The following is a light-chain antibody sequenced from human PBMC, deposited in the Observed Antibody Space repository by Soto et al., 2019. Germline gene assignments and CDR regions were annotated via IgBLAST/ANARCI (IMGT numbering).Light chain of an antibody. CDR3: AALDDSLNGVV. J-gene: IGLJ2*01. CDR2: SNN. CDR1: LSNIGTNF. Sequence: QSVLIHPPSASGTPGQRFTISCSGSLSNIGTNFVNWYQQLPGTAPKLLIYSNNQRPSGVPDRFSGSKSGTSASLGVSGLQSEDASDYDCAALDDSLNGVVFGGGTKLTVL. V-gene: IGLV1-44*01.